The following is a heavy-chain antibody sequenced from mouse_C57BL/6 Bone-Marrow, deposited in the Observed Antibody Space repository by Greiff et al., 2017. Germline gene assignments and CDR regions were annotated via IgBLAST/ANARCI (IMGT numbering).Heavy chain of an antibody. CDR1: GYAFSSYW. CDR3: ARGAY. J-gene: IGHJ3*01. CDR2: IFPGDGAT. Sequence: QVPVKQSGAELVKPGASVKISCKASGYAFSSYWMNWVKQRPGKGLEWIGQIFPGDGATNYNGKFKGKATLTADKSSSTAYRQRSSLTSEDSAVYFCARGAYWGQGTLVTVSA. V-gene: IGHV1-80*01.